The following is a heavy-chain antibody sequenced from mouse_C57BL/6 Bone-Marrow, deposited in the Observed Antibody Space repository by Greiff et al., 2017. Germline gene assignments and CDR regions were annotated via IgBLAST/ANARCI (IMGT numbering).Heavy chain of an antibody. CDR3: ASTVVASH. V-gene: IGHV1-82*01. Sequence: QVQLQQSGPELVKPGASVKITCKASGYAFSSSWMNWVKQRPGKGLEWIGRIYPGDGDTNYNGKFKGKATLTADKSSSTAYMQLSSLTSDDSAVYFCASTVVASHWGQGTTLTVSS. CDR2: IYPGDGDT. CDR1: GYAFSSSW. D-gene: IGHD1-1*01. J-gene: IGHJ2*01.